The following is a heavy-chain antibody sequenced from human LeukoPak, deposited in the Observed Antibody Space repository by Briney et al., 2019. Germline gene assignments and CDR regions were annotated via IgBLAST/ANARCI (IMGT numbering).Heavy chain of an antibody. CDR2: IYYSGST. CDR3: ARDIPLTH. V-gene: IGHV4-59*01. Sequence: SETLSHTCTVSGGSISSYYWSWIRQPPGKGLEWIGYIYYSGSTNYNPSLKSRVTISVDTSKNQFSLKLSSVTAADTAVYYCARDIPLTHWGQGTLVTVSS. CDR1: GGSISSYY. J-gene: IGHJ4*02.